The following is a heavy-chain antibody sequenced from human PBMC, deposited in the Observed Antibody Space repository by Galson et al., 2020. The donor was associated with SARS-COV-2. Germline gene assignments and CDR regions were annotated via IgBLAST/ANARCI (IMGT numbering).Heavy chain of an antibody. CDR2: ISVYDDNT. Sequence: KVSCEASGYSFTSYGISWVRQAPGQGLEWMGWISVYDDNTNYVQKLQGRVTMTTDTSTSTAYMELRSLTSDDTAVYYCARDGNYIWGSYRYTGTAFDIWGQGTMVTVSS. D-gene: IGHD3-16*02. V-gene: IGHV1-18*01. CDR3: ARDGNYIWGSYRYTGTAFDI. J-gene: IGHJ3*02. CDR1: GYSFTSYG.